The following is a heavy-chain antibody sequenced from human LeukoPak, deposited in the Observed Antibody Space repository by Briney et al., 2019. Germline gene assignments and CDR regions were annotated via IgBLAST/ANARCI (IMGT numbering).Heavy chain of an antibody. D-gene: IGHD2-21*01. CDR2: INPNSGGT. V-gene: IGHV1-2*02. J-gene: IGHJ5*02. Sequence: ASVKVCCKTSGYSFTDYYMHWVRQAPGQGLEWMGWINPNSGGTSSAQRFQGRVTMTRDTSITTVYMEVSWLTSDDTAIYYCARADRLDGGPYLIGPWGQGTLVTVSS. CDR1: GYSFTDYY. CDR3: ARADRLDGGPYLIGP.